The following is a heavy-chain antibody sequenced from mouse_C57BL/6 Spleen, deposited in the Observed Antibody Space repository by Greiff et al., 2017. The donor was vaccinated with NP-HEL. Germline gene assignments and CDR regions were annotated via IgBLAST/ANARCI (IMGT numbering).Heavy chain of an antibody. V-gene: IGHV1-82*01. J-gene: IGHJ2*01. CDR3: ARWGLLRYFDY. CDR1: GYAFSSSW. D-gene: IGHD1-1*01. CDR2: IYPGDGDT. Sequence: VQLVESGPELVKPGASVKISCKASGYAFSSSWMNWVKQRPGKGLEWIGRIYPGDGDTNYNGKFKGKATLTADKSSSTAYMQLSSLTSEDSAVYFCARWGLLRYFDYWGQGTTLTVSS.